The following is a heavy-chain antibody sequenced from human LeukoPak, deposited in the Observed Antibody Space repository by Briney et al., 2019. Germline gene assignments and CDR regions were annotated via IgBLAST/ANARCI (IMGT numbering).Heavy chain of an antibody. V-gene: IGHV3-30*18. CDR1: GFTFSSYG. Sequence: GGSLRLSCAASGFTFSSYGMHWVRQAPGKGLEWVAVISYDGSNKYYADSVKGRFTISRDNSKNTLYLQMNSLRAEDTAVYYCAKDLVLSRQLWLGYAFGISGQGTMVTVSS. CDR2: ISYDGSNK. CDR3: AKDLVLSRQLWLGYAFGI. D-gene: IGHD5-18*01. J-gene: IGHJ3*02.